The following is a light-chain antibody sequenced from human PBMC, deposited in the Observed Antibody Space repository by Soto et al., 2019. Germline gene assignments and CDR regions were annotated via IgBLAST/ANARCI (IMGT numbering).Light chain of an antibody. Sequence: EVVLTQSPGTLSLSPGEGATLSRRASQSVSNRYFAWYQQKPGQAPRLLIYRVSSRATGIPDRFSGSGSGTDFTLTISRLEPEDFAVYYCQQYGNVPLTFGGGTKVDIK. CDR2: RVS. V-gene: IGKV3-20*01. J-gene: IGKJ4*01. CDR3: QQYGNVPLT. CDR1: QSVSNRY.